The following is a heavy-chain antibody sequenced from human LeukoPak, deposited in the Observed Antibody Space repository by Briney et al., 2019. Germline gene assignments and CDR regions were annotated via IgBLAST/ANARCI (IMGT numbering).Heavy chain of an antibody. CDR1: GFTFSSYS. CDR2: ISTSSSTI. Sequence: PGGSLRLSCAASGFTFSSYSMNWVRQAPGKGLEWVSYISTSSSTIYYADSVKGRFTISRDNAKNSLYLQMNSVRDEDTAVYYCEAYSSSSQDDYWGQGTLVTVSS. CDR3: EAYSSSSQDDY. J-gene: IGHJ4*02. V-gene: IGHV3-48*02. D-gene: IGHD6-6*01.